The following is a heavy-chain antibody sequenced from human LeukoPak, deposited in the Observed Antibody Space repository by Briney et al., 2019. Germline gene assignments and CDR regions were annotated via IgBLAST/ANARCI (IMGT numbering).Heavy chain of an antibody. Sequence: GGSLRLSCAASRFRFSSYSMHWVRQAPGKGLEWVAVISYDGSYMYYGDSEKGRFTISRNNSKDTLQLQMNSLRAEDTAVDYCSRDLRGTSGWSAFDIWGQGTMVTVSS. CDR1: RFRFSSYS. V-gene: IGHV3-30*04. CDR3: SRDLRGTSGWSAFDI. J-gene: IGHJ3*02. CDR2: ISYDGSYM. D-gene: IGHD6-19*01.